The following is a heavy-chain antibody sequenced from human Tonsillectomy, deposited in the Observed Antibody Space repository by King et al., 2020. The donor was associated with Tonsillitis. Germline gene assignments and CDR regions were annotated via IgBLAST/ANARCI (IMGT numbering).Heavy chain of an antibody. CDR2: IYSSGST. CDR3: ARDRGSPITGTLGPFDY. D-gene: IGHD1-7*01. Sequence: LQLQESGPGLAKPSETLSLTCTVSGGSISSYYWSWIRQPAGKGLEWIGRIYSSGSTNYNPSLKSRVTMSVDTSKNQFSLKLSSVTAADTAVYYCARDRGSPITGTLGPFDYWGQGTLVTVSS. CDR1: GGSISSYY. V-gene: IGHV4-4*07. J-gene: IGHJ4*02.